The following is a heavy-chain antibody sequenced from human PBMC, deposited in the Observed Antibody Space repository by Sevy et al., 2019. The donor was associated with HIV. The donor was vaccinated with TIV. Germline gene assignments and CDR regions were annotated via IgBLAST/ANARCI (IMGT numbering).Heavy chain of an antibody. Sequence: SESLSLTCAVYGGSFSGYYWSWIRQPPGKGLERIGEINHSGSTNYNPSLKSRVTIAVDTSKNQFSLKLSSVTAADTAVSYSAISRSSSRRGPDKRYNWFDPWGQGTLVFVSS. CDR2: INHSGST. CDR3: AISRSSSRRGPDKRYNWFDP. J-gene: IGHJ5*02. V-gene: IGHV4-34*01. CDR1: GGSFSGYY. D-gene: IGHD6-6*01.